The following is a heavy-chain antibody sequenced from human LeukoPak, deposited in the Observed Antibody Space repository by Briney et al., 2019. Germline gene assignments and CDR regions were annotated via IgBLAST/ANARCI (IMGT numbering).Heavy chain of an antibody. CDR2: SKNIANRYTT. V-gene: IGHV3-72*01. J-gene: IGHJ4*02. D-gene: IGHD3-10*01. CDR1: GSTFSDHY. Sequence: PGRSLRLSCLPAGSTFSDHYMDWVRQAPKRVLEWDGCSKNIANRYTTEYAASVKGRFTISRDDSKNSLYLQMNSLKTEDTAMYYCVRNAYGSGTYLVLDHWGQGTPVTVSS. CDR3: VRNAYGSGTYLVLDH.